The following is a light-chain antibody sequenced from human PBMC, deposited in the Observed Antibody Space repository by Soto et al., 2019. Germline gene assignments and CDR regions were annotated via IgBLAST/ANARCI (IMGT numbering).Light chain of an antibody. CDR1: SSDVGGYNF. J-gene: IGLJ1*01. Sequence: QSALTQPPSASGSPGQSVTISCTGTSSDVGGYNFVSWYQQHPGEAPKLIIYEVTKRPSGVPDRFSGSKSGNTASLTVSGLQTEDEADYYCSSFAGSNNRYVFGTGTKFTVL. CDR3: SSFAGSNNRYV. CDR2: EVT. V-gene: IGLV2-8*01.